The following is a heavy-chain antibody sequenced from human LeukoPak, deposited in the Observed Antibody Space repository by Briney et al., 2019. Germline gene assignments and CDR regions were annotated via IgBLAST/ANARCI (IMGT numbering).Heavy chain of an antibody. Sequence: GGSLRLSCAASGFTFDDYAMHWVRQAPGRGLEWVSCISWNSGSIGYADSVRGRFTISRDNAKNSLYLQMNSLRAEDTALYYCAKGTYYYDSSGYYGPGDYWGQGTLVTVSS. CDR1: GFTFDDYA. V-gene: IGHV3-9*01. D-gene: IGHD3-22*01. CDR2: ISWNSGSI. CDR3: AKGTYYYDSSGYYGPGDY. J-gene: IGHJ4*02.